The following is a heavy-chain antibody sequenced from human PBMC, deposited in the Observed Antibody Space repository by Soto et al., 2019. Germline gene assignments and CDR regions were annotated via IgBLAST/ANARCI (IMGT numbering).Heavy chain of an antibody. J-gene: IGHJ5*02. CDR1: GGSFSGYY. V-gene: IGHV4-34*01. D-gene: IGHD6-13*01. Sequence: QVQLQQWGAGLLKPSETLSLTCAVYGGSFSGYYWSWIRQPPGKGLEWIGEINHSGSTNYNPSLKSRVTISVDTSKNQFSLKLSSVTAADTAVYYCARCPIAAAGQVWFDPWGQGTLVTVSS. CDR2: INHSGST. CDR3: ARCPIAAAGQVWFDP.